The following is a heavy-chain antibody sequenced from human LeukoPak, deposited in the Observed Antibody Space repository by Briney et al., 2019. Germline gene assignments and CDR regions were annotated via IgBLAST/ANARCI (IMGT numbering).Heavy chain of an antibody. CDR3: TRAHLPSYYYYYMDV. CDR1: GFTFGDYA. J-gene: IGHJ6*03. CDR2: IRSKAYGGTT. Sequence: PGGSLRLSCTASGFTFGDYAMSWVRQAPGKGLEWVGFIRSKAYGGTTEYAASVKGRFTISRDDSKSIAYLQMNSLKTEDTAVYYCTRAHLPSYYYYYMDVWGKGTTVTVSS. V-gene: IGHV3-49*04.